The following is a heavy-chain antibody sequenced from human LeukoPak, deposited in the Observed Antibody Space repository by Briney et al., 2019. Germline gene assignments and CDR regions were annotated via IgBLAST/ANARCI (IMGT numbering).Heavy chain of an antibody. CDR1: GFTFSSYG. CDR2: ISYDGSNK. CDR3: AKDDTITVFDY. Sequence: GSLRLSCAASGFTFSSYGMHWVRQAPGEGLEWVAVISYDGSNKYYADSVKGRFTISRDNSKNTLYLQMNSLRAEDTAVYYCAKDDTITVFDYWGQGTLVTVSS. V-gene: IGHV3-30*18. D-gene: IGHD1-14*01. J-gene: IGHJ4*02.